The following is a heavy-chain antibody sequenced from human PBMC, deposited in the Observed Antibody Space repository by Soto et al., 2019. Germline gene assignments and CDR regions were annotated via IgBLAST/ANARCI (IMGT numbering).Heavy chain of an antibody. Sequence: SETLSLTCTVSGGSISSYYWSWIRQPPGKGLEWIGYIYYSGSTNYNPSLKSRVTISVDTSKNQFSLKLSSVTAADTAVYYRARDYWAAYYYDSSGYFDIWGQGTMVTVSS. V-gene: IGHV4-59*01. J-gene: IGHJ3*02. CDR3: ARDYWAAYYYDSSGYFDI. CDR1: GGSISSYY. D-gene: IGHD3-22*01. CDR2: IYYSGST.